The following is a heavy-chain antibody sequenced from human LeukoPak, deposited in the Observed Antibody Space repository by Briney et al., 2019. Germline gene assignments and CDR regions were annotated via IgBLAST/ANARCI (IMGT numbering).Heavy chain of an antibody. CDR3: RIAAAGHDAFDI. Sequence: ASVKVSCKASGYTFTSYYMHWVRQAPGQGLEWMGIINPSGGSTSYAQKFQGRVTMTRDTSTSTVYMELSSLRSEDTAVYYCRIAAAGHDAFDIWGQGTMVTVSS. D-gene: IGHD6-13*01. J-gene: IGHJ3*02. CDR1: GYTFTSYY. V-gene: IGHV1-46*01. CDR2: INPSGGST.